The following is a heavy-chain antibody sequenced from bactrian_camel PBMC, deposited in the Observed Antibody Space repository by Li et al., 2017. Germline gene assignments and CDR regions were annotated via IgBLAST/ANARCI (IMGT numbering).Heavy chain of an antibody. V-gene: IGHV3S1*01. CDR1: GFLFSSTS. CDR3: AKGWTEGA. Sequence: HVQLVESGGGLVQPGGSLTLSCATAGFLFSSTSMSWYRSTPGKGLAWTSTIIADGGTTWFTDSVKGRFIISRDNAKNTLYPQLNNLKHEDTAVYYCAKGWTEGARGQGTQVTVS. D-gene: IGHD8*01. CDR2: IIADGGTT. J-gene: IGHJ4*01.